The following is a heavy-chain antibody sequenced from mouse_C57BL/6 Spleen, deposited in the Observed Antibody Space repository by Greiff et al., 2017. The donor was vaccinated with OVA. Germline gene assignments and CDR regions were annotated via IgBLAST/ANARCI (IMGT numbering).Heavy chain of an antibody. V-gene: IGHV1-52*01. CDR2: IDPSDSET. Sequence: QVQLQQPGAELVRPGSSVKLSCKASGYTFTSYWMHWVKQRPIQGLEWIGNIDPSDSETHYNQKFKDKATLTVDKSSSTAYMQLSSLTSEDSAVYYCARGETAQATYAMDYWGQGTSVTVSS. CDR1: GYTFTSYW. D-gene: IGHD3-2*02. CDR3: ARGETAQATYAMDY. J-gene: IGHJ4*01.